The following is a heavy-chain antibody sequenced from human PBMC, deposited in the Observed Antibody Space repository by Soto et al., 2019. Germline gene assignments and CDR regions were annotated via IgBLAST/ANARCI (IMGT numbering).Heavy chain of an antibody. J-gene: IGHJ6*03. Sequence: GGSLRLSCAASGFTFSSYSMNWVRQAPGKGLEWVSYISSSSSTIYYADSVKGRFTISRDNAKNSLYLQMNSLRAEDTAVYYCARSWYSSSWYPPELYVYYYMDVWGKGTTVTVSS. CDR1: GFTFSSYS. D-gene: IGHD6-13*01. CDR2: ISSSSSTI. CDR3: ARSWYSSSWYPPELYVYYYMDV. V-gene: IGHV3-48*01.